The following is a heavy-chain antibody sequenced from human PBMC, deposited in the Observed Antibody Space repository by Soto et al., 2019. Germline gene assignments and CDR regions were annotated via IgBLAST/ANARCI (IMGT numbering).Heavy chain of an antibody. CDR1: GYTFSGFY. D-gene: IGHD6-19*01. CDR2: INPNSGGT. J-gene: IGHJ4*02. V-gene: IGHV1-2*02. CDR3: ASAAVTGTAGLDF. Sequence: ASVKVSCKASGYTFSGFYMHWVRQAPGQGLEWMGWINPNSGGTKYAEKFQGRVTMTRDTSISTAYVELSRLTSDDTAVYYCASAAVTGTAGLDFWGQGTLVTVSS.